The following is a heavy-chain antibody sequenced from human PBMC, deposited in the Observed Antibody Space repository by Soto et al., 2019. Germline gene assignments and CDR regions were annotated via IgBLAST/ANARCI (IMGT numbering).Heavy chain of an antibody. Sequence: EVQLVESGGGLVQPGGSLRLSCAASGFTFNSYWMHWVRQAPGKGLVWVSRLTSDGSSEYYGDSMKGRFTISRDNAENTVYLQMNSLRDDDTAVYFCARGLKNYCAMDVWGQGTTVTVSS. J-gene: IGHJ6*02. CDR1: GFTFNSYW. D-gene: IGHD3-16*01. CDR2: LTSDGSSE. CDR3: ARGLKNYCAMDV. V-gene: IGHV3-74*01.